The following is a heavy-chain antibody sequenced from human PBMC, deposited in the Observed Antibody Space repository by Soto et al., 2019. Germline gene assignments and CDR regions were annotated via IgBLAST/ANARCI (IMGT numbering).Heavy chain of an antibody. D-gene: IGHD2-2*01. Sequence: ASVKVSCKASGYTFTSYAMHWVRQAPGQRLEWMGWINAGNGNTKYSQKFQGRVTITRDTSASTAYMELRGLRSDDTAVYYCARVVPGAEAWFGPWGQGTLVTVS. J-gene: IGHJ5*02. CDR2: INAGNGNT. CDR3: ARVVPGAEAWFGP. CDR1: GYTFTSYA. V-gene: IGHV1-3*01.